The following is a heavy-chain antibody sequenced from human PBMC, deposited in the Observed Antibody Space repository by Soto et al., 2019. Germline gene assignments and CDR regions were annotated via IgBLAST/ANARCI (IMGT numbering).Heavy chain of an antibody. V-gene: IGHV3-74*01. CDR3: ARDYYYDSSGYHPLGAFDI. CDR2: INSDGSST. Sequence: PGGSLRLSCAASGFTFSSYWMHWVRQAPGKGLVWVSRINSDGSSTSYADSVKGRFNISRDNAKNTLYLQMNSLRAEDTAVYYCARDYYYDSSGYHPLGAFDIWGQGTMVTVSS. CDR1: GFTFSSYW. J-gene: IGHJ3*02. D-gene: IGHD3-22*01.